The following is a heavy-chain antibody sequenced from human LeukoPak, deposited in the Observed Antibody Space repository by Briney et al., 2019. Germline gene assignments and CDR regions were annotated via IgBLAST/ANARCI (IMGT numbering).Heavy chain of an antibody. Sequence: SETLSLTCTVSGGSISSYYWSWIRQPPGKGLEWIGYIYYSGSTYYNPSLKSRVTISVDTSKNQFSLKLSSVTAADTAVYYCARGYSGYEYYFDYWGQGTLVTVSS. V-gene: IGHV4-59*12. CDR3: ARGYSGYEYYFDY. CDR1: GGSISSYY. CDR2: IYYSGST. D-gene: IGHD5-12*01. J-gene: IGHJ4*02.